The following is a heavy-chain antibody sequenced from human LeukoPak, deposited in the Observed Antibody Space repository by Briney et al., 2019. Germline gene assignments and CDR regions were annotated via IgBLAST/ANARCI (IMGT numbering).Heavy chain of an antibody. Sequence: GGSLRLSCTASGFTFSSYDMHWVRQGTGKGLEWVSAIGTAGDTYYGGSVKGRFTISRENAKNSLYLQMNSLRAGDTAVYYCARVAAAGKGFDHWGQGTLVTVSP. CDR1: GFTFSSYD. J-gene: IGHJ4*02. V-gene: IGHV3-13*01. CDR3: ARVAAAGKGFDH. CDR2: IGTAGDT. D-gene: IGHD6-13*01.